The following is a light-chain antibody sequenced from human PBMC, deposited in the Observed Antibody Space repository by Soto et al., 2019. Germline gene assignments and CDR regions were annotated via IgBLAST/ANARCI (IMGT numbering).Light chain of an antibody. CDR1: SSDVGGYNY. CDR3: SSFSSSSTPVV. J-gene: IGLJ2*01. CDR2: DVS. V-gene: IGLV2-14*03. Sequence: QSALTQPASVSGSPGQSITISCTGTSSDVGGYNYVSWYQQFLGKAPKLMIYDVSNRPSGVSNRFSGSKSGNTASLTISGLQAEDEADYYCSSFSSSSTPVVFGGGTQLTVL.